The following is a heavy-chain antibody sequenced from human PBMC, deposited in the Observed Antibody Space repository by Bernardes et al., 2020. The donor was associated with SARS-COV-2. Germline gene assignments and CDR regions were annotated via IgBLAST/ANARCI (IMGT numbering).Heavy chain of an antibody. CDR2: IYSNGGT. V-gene: IGHV4-4*07. CDR1: GGSISSYY. CDR3: ARAPVGDYGDWFDP. D-gene: IGHD4-17*01. Sequence: SETLSLTCTVSGGSISSYYWSWIRQPAGKGLEWIGRIYSNGGTNYNPSLKSRVTMSVDTSKNQFSLKLNSVTAADTAEYYCARAPVGDYGDWFDPWGQGTPVTVSS. J-gene: IGHJ5*02.